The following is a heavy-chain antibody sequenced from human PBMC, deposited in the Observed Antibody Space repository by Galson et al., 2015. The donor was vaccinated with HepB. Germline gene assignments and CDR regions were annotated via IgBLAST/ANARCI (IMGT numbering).Heavy chain of an antibody. D-gene: IGHD6-13*01. Sequence: SVKVSCKASGGTFSSYAIGWVRQAPGQGLEWMGGIIPIFGTANYAQKFQGRVTITADESTSTAYMELSSLRSEDTAVYYCARDRDPLYSSSYRGGHYYYYMDVWGKGTTVTVSS. J-gene: IGHJ6*03. CDR1: GGTFSSYA. CDR3: ARDRDPLYSSSYRGGHYYYYMDV. V-gene: IGHV1-69*13. CDR2: IIPIFGTA.